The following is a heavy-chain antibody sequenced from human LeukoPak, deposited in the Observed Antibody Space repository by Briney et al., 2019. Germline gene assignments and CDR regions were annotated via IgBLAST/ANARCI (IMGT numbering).Heavy chain of an antibody. CDR3: ARTSVNSLWDDAFDI. CDR1: EFIFSKYW. V-gene: IGHV3-7*05. Sequence: GGSLRLSCEASEFIFSKYWMSWVRQAPEKGLEWVARINQDGTEKYSVDSVKGRFTISGDNAKNSLYLQINNVKAEDTAVYYCARTSVNSLWDDAFDIWGQGTMVTVSS. D-gene: IGHD4-17*01. CDR2: INQDGTEK. J-gene: IGHJ3*02.